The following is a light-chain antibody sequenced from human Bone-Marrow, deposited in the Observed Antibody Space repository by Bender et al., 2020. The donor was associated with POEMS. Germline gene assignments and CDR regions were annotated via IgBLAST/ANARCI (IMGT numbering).Light chain of an antibody. V-gene: IGLV1-44*01. CDR1: TSNIGAHA. J-gene: IGLJ3*02. Sequence: QSVLTQPPSASGTPGQRFTISCSGGTSNIGAHALNCYQHLPGTAPKLLTYSSHRRPSEVPDRFSGSRSGTSASLAISGLQSEDEADYYCAVWDDSLNGWVFGGGTKLTVL. CDR3: AVWDDSLNGWV. CDR2: SSH.